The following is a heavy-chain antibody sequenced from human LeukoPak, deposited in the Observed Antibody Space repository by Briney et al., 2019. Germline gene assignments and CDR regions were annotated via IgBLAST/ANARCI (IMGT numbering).Heavy chain of an antibody. V-gene: IGHV4-30-2*01. CDR2: IYHSGST. CDR3: ARIVRGYFDL. Sequence: SSQTLSLTCAVSSGSISSGGYSWSWVRQPPGKGLEWIGYIYHSGSTYYNPSLKSRVTISVDRSKNQFSLKLSSVTAADTAVYYCARIVRGYFDLWGRGTLVTVSS. D-gene: IGHD3-16*02. CDR1: SGSISSGGYS. J-gene: IGHJ2*01.